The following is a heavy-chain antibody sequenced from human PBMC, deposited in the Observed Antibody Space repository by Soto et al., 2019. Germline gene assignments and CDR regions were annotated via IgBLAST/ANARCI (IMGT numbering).Heavy chain of an antibody. CDR3: ARDRVAAAGKRVVYYYGMDV. Sequence: EVQLVESGGGLIQPGGSLRLSCAASGFTVSSNYMSWVRQAPGKGLEWGSVIYSGGSTYYADSVEGRFTISRDNSKYTLYLQKNSLRAEDTAVYYCARDRVAAAGKRVVYYYGMDVCGQGTTVTGS. CDR1: GFTVSSNY. D-gene: IGHD6-13*01. V-gene: IGHV3-53*01. CDR2: IYSGGST. J-gene: IGHJ6*02.